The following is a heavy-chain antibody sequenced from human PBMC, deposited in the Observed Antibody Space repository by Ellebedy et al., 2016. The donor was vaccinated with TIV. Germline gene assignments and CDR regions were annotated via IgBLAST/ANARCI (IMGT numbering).Heavy chain of an antibody. CDR1: GFSFSGHA. Sequence: PGESLKISCAASGFSFSGHAMEWVRQAPGKGLEWVAVISHDENNKRYADSVKGRFTISRDNSKNTLYLQVDSLRAEDTALYYCARVGPCVNYACLDYWGQGTQVTVSS. CDR3: ARVGPCVNYACLDY. CDR2: ISHDENNK. J-gene: IGHJ4*02. D-gene: IGHD4-11*01. V-gene: IGHV3-30-3*01.